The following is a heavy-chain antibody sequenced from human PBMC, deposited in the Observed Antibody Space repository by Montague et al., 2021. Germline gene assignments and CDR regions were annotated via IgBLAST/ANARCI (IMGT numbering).Heavy chain of an antibody. J-gene: IGHJ4*02. CDR3: ARQGFYESGGFFI. CDR2: VFYSGAT. V-gene: IGHV4-59*01. Sequence: SETLSLTCSVPGDSINGWYWSWIRRPPGKGLEWIGSVFYSGATNYNPSLKSRVTMSADTSKNQVSLKVNSVTAADTAVYYCARQGFYESGGFFIWGLGTLVTVSS. CDR1: GDSINGWY. D-gene: IGHD3-22*01.